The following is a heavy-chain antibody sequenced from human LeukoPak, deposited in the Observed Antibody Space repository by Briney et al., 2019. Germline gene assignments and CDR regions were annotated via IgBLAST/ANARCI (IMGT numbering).Heavy chain of an antibody. D-gene: IGHD3-3*01. J-gene: IGHJ5*02. CDR2: ISAYNGNT. Sequence: ASVKVSCKASGYTFTSYGISWVRQAPGQGLEWMGWISAYNGNTNYAQKLQGRVTMTTDTSTSTAYMELRSLRSEDTAVYYCARTRPRGTERYYDFWSGYYSWFDPWGQGTLVTVSS. V-gene: IGHV1-18*01. CDR1: GYTFTSYG. CDR3: ARTRPRGTERYYDFWSGYYSWFDP.